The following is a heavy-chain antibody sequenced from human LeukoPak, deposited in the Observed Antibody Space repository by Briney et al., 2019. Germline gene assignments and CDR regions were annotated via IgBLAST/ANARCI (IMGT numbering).Heavy chain of an antibody. V-gene: IGHV3-23*01. CDR3: ARHLGASALYTYYYMDV. CDR1: GFTLSSYA. J-gene: IGHJ6*03. D-gene: IGHD1-26*01. CDR2: ISGSGGST. Sequence: GGSXRLSCAASGFTLSSYAMSWVRQAPGKGLEGVSAISGSGGSTYHADSVKGRFTISRHNSKTTLYLQMNSLRAEDTAVYSCARHLGASALYTYYYMDVWGNGTPVTVSS.